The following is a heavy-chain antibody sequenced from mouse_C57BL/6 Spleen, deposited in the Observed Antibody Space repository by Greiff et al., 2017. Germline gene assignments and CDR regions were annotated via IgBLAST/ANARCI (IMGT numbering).Heavy chain of an antibody. D-gene: IGHD1-1*01. Sequence: EVHLVESGGGLVQPKGSLKLSCAASGFSFNTYAMNWVRQAPGKGLEWVARIRSKSNNYATYYADSVKDRFTISRDDSESMLYLQMNNLKTEDTAMYYCVRLTHDYGSSPHYYAMDYWGQGTSVTVSS. CDR2: IRSKSNNYAT. CDR3: VRLTHDYGSSPHYYAMDY. CDR1: GFSFNTYA. V-gene: IGHV10-1*01. J-gene: IGHJ4*01.